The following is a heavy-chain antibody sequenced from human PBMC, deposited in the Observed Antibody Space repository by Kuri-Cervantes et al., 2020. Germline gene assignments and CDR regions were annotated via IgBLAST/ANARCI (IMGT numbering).Heavy chain of an antibody. J-gene: IGHJ5*02. CDR3: AHSNVLLWFGELSKEGNWFDP. D-gene: IGHD3-10*01. V-gene: IGHV2-5*02. CDR1: GFSLSTSGVG. CDR2: IYWDDDK. Sequence: SGPTLVKPTQTPTLNCTFSGFSLSTSGVGVGWIRQPPGKALEWLALIYWDDDKRYSPSLKGRLTITKDTSKNQVVLTMTNMDPVDTATYYCAHSNVLLWFGELSKEGNWFDPWGQGTLVTVSS.